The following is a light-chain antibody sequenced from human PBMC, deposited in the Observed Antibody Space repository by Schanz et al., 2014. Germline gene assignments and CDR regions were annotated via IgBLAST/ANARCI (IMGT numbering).Light chain of an antibody. CDR3: TSYAGSNQVV. CDR2: EVS. CDR1: SSDVGGYNF. V-gene: IGLV2-8*01. Sequence: QSALTQPPSASGSPGQSVTISCTGTSSDVGGYNFVSWYQQHPGKVPKLLIFEVSQRPSGVPDRFSGSKSGNTASLTVSGLQADDEADYYCTSYAGSNQVVFGGGTKLTVL. J-gene: IGLJ2*01.